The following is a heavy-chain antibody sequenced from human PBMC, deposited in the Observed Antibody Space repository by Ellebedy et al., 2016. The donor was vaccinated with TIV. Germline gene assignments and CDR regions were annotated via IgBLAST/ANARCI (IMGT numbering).Heavy chain of an antibody. J-gene: IGHJ6*02. CDR1: AWSFSGYY. CDR3: GRVGGGAPRGVYSNSSLDTKHYYYAMDV. V-gene: IGHV4-34*01. CDR2: INHSGST. Sequence: MPGGSLRLSCAVYAWSFSGYYWSWIRQRPGKGLELIGEINHSGSTNSNPSLKSRVTISLDTSNNQFSLNLTSVPAAVMDVYYCGRVGGGAPRGVYSNSSLDTKHYYYAMDVWGQGTTVTVS. D-gene: IGHD6-13*01.